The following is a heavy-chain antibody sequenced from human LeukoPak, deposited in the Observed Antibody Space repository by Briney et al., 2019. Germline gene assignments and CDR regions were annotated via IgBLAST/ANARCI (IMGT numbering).Heavy chain of an antibody. CDR3: AREGIAVAVDAFDI. J-gene: IGHJ3*02. V-gene: IGHV4-39*07. CDR2: IYYSGST. CDR1: GGSISSSTYY. Sequence: SETLSLTCTVSGGSISSSTYYWGWIRQPPGKGLEWIGSIYYSGSTYYNPSLKSRVTISVDTSKNQFSLKLSSVTAADTAVYYCAREGIAVAVDAFDIWGQGTMVTVSS. D-gene: IGHD6-19*01.